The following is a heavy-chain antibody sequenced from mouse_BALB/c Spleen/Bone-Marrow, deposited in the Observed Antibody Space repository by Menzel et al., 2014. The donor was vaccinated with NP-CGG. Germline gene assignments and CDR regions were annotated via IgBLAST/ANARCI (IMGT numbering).Heavy chain of an antibody. V-gene: IGHV2-9*02. CDR1: GFSLTSYG. Sequence: VKLMESGPGLVAPSQSLSITCTVSGFSLTSYGVHWVRQPPGKGLERLGVIWAGGSTNYNSALMSRLSISKDNSKSQVFLKMNSLQTDDTAMYYCARDNYGSRVFDYWGQGTTLTVSS. CDR2: IWAGGST. D-gene: IGHD1-1*01. J-gene: IGHJ2*01. CDR3: ARDNYGSRVFDY.